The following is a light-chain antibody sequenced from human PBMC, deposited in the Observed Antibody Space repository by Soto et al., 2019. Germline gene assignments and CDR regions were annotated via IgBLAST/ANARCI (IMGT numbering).Light chain of an antibody. V-gene: IGLV2-14*01. Sequence: QSALTQPASVSGSPGQSIPISCTGTSSDVGGYNYVSWYPQHPGKAPKLMIYEVSNRPSGVYNRFPGSKSGNTASLHIPGLQAEDEADYYCSSYTSSSTYVFGTETK. J-gene: IGLJ1*01. CDR1: SSDVGGYNY. CDR3: SSYTSSSTYV. CDR2: EVS.